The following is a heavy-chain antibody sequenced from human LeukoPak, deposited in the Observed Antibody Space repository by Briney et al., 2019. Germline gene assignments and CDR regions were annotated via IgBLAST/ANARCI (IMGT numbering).Heavy chain of an antibody. J-gene: IGHJ4*02. CDR3: AKDFGYGGKGFFDY. CDR2: ISWNSGSI. CDR1: GFTFDDYA. V-gene: IGHV3-9*01. Sequence: GRSLRLSCAASGFTFDDYAMHWVRQAPGKGLEWVSGISWNSGSIGYADSVKGRFTISRDNAKNSLYLQMNSLRAEDTALYYCAKDFGYGGKGFFDYWGQGTLVTVSS. D-gene: IGHD4-23*01.